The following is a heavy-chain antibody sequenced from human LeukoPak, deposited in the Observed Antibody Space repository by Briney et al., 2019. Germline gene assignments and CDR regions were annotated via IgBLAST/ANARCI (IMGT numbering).Heavy chain of an antibody. D-gene: IGHD1-1*01. CDR2: IDPSGGST. CDR3: ARIGRRPSDAFDI. CDR1: GYTFTNFY. Sequence: GASAKVSCKASGYTFTNFYMHWVRQAPGQGPEWMGRIDPSGGSTYYAQKFQGRVTMTRDTSTSTVYMELSSLRSEDTAVYYCARIGRRPSDAFDIWGRGTVVTVSS. J-gene: IGHJ3*02. V-gene: IGHV1-46*01.